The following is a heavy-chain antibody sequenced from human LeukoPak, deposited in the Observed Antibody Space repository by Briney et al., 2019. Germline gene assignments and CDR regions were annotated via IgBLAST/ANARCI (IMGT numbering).Heavy chain of an antibody. CDR1: GYSISSGYY. V-gene: IGHV4-38-2*02. Sequence: SSETLSLTCTVSGYSISSGYYWGWIRQPPGKGLEWIGSIYHSGNTYYNPSLKSRVTISVDTSKNQFSLKLSSVTAAETAVYYCARSPRLGRYGYGPWELPVSYFDYWGQGTLVTVSS. D-gene: IGHD1-26*01. J-gene: IGHJ4*02. CDR2: IYHSGNT. CDR3: ARSPRLGRYGYGPWELPVSYFDY.